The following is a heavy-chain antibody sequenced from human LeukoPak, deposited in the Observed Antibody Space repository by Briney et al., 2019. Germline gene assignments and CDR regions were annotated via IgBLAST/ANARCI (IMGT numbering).Heavy chain of an antibody. V-gene: IGHV5-51*01. CDR3: AKRPHCSSTSCYSNWYFDL. D-gene: IGHD2-2*01. Sequence: PGESLKISCKGSGYSFTSYWIGWVRQMPGKGLEWMGIIYPGDSDTRYSPSFQGQVTISADKSISTAYLQWSSLKASDTAMYYCAKRPHCSSTSCYSNWYFDLWGRGTLVTVSS. J-gene: IGHJ2*01. CDR2: IYPGDSDT. CDR1: GYSFTSYW.